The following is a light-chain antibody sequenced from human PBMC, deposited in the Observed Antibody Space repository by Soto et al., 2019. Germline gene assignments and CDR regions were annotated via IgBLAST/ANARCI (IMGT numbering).Light chain of an antibody. V-gene: IGKV3-20*01. CDR1: QSVTSTY. Sequence: EVVLTQSPGTLSLSPGDRATLSCRASQSVTSTYLGWYRQKPGQAPSLLIYGASRRATGIPDRFSGSGSGTDFTLTISGLEPEDFAVYYCQQYERSPTTFGGGTKVEIK. J-gene: IGKJ4*01. CDR3: QQYERSPTT. CDR2: GAS.